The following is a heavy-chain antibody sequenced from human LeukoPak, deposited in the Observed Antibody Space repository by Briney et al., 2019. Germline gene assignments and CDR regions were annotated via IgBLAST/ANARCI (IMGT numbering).Heavy chain of an antibody. CDR3: ARDPLFLTIRRAFDI. V-gene: IGHV4-30-4*01. CDR2: IYYSGST. CDR1: GGSISSGDYY. Sequence: SETLSLTCTVSGGSISSGDYYWSWICQPPGKGLEWIGYIYYSGSTYYNPSLKSRVTISVDTSKNQFSLKLSSVTAADTAVYYCARDPLFLTIRRAFDIWGQGTMVTVSS. J-gene: IGHJ3*02. D-gene: IGHD4/OR15-4a*01.